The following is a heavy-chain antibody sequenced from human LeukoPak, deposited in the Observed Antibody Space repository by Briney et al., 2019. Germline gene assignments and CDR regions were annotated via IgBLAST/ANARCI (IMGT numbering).Heavy chain of an antibody. CDR2: IYYSGST. Sequence: PSETLSLTCTVSGDSISSGGYYWSWIRQHPGKGLEWIGYIYYSGSTYYNPSPKSRVTISVDTSKNQFSLKLSSVTAADTAVYYCARCRVHCSSTSCYGNWFDPWGQGTLVTVSS. V-gene: IGHV4-31*03. CDR3: ARCRVHCSSTSCYGNWFDP. J-gene: IGHJ5*02. CDR1: GDSISSGGYY. D-gene: IGHD2-2*01.